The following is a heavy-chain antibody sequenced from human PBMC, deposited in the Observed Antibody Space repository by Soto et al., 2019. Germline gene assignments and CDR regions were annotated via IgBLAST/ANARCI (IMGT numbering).Heavy chain of an antibody. CDR3: ARQSIAARPSLYYYYGMDV. V-gene: IGHV4-30-4*01. Sequence: LSLTCTVSGGSVSSGDYYWSWIRQPPGKGLEWIGYIYYSGSTYYNPSLKSRVTISVDTSKNRFSLKLSSVTAADTAVYYCARQSIAARPSLYYYYGMDVWGQGTTVTVSS. D-gene: IGHD6-6*01. J-gene: IGHJ6*02. CDR2: IYYSGST. CDR1: GGSVSSGDYY.